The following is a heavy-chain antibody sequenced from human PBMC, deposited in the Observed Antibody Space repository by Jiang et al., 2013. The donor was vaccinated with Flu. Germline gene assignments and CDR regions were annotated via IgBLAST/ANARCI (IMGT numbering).Heavy chain of an antibody. J-gene: IGHJ3*02. CDR1: GFTFDDYG. V-gene: IGHV3-20*01. D-gene: IGHD6-19*01. CDR3: VRVGPVALPRTEAYAFDI. Sequence: RLSCAASGFTFDDYGMSWVRQPPREGAWSGSLELSWNGDSIGYVDSVKGRFTISRDNAKNSLYLQMNSLRAEDTAFYHCVRVGPVALPRTEAYAFDIWGQGTMVTVSS. CDR2: LSWNGDSI.